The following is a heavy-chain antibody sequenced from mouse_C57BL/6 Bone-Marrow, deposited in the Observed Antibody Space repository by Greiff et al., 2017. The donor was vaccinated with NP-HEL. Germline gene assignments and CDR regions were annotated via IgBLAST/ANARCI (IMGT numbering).Heavy chain of an antibody. CDR1: GYTFTSYW. Sequence: QVQLKQPGAELVKPGASVKLSCKASGYTFTSYWMQWVKQRPGQGLEWIGEIDPSDSYTNYNQKFKGKATLTVDTSSSTAYMQLSSLTSEDSAVYYCAREGTTVEFAYWGQGTLVTVSA. J-gene: IGHJ3*01. CDR2: IDPSDSYT. CDR3: AREGTTVEFAY. D-gene: IGHD1-1*01. V-gene: IGHV1-50*01.